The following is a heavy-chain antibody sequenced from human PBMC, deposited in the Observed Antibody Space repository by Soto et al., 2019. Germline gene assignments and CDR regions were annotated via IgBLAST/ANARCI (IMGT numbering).Heavy chain of an antibody. J-gene: IGHJ4*02. CDR2: ISYDGSNK. CDR3: AKGAPVLRFLAWANDY. V-gene: IGHV3-30-3*01. CDR1: GFTFSSYA. D-gene: IGHD3-3*01. Sequence: GGSLRLSCAASGFTFSSYAMHCVRQAPGKGLEWVAVISYDGSNKYYADSVKGRFTISRDNSKNTLYLQMNSLRAEDTAVYYCAKGAPVLRFLAWANDYWGQGTLVTVSS.